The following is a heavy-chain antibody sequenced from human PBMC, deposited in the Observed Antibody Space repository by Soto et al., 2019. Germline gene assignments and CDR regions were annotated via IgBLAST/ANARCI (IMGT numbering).Heavy chain of an antibody. V-gene: IGHV1-69*06. Sequence: QVQLVQSGAEVKKPGSSVKVSCKTSGGLFSVFSFNWVRQAPGQGLEWMGGVLPITGSTDYAQKFQGRLTIPDDRPTSTIYMELSRLTSDDTANYYCATIRVRGGPLRFEDGGQGTLISVSS. D-gene: IGHD5-12*01. CDR1: GGLFSVFS. J-gene: IGHJ4*01. CDR3: ATIRVRGGPLRFED. CDR2: VLPITGST.